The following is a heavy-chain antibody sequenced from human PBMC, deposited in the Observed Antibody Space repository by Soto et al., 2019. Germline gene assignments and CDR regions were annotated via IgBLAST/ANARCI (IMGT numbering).Heavy chain of an antibody. CDR1: GFTFSSYW. J-gene: IGHJ6*03. CDR3: ASTIVPSDYIWGSYRPYYYMDV. V-gene: IGHV3-74*01. Sequence: EVQLVESGGGLVQPGGSLRLSCAASGFTFSSYWMHWVRQAPGKGLVWVSRINSDGSSTSYADSVKGRFTISRDNAKNTLYLQMNSLRAEDTAVYYCASTIVPSDYIWGSYRPYYYMDVWGKGTTVTVSS. D-gene: IGHD3-16*02. CDR2: INSDGSST.